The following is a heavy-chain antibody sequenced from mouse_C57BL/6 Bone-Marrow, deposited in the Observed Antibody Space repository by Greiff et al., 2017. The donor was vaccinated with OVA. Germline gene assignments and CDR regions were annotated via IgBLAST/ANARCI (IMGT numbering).Heavy chain of an antibody. V-gene: IGHV1-64*01. CDR2: IPPNSGST. CDR3: AREVPSWFAY. CDR1: GYTFTSYW. J-gene: IGHJ3*01. Sequence: QVQLQQPGAELVKPGASVKLSCKASGYTFTSYWMHWVKQRPGQGLEWIGLIPPNSGSTNYNEKFKSKATLTVDKSSSTAYMQLSSLTSEDSAVYDCAREVPSWFAYWGQGTLVTVSA. D-gene: IGHD2-14*01.